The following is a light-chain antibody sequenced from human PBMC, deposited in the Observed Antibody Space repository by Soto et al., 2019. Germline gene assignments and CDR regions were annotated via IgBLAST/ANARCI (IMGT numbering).Light chain of an antibody. Sequence: DIVMTQSPDSLAVSLGERATINCESSQSVLYSSNNKNYLAWYQQKPGKAPKLLIYDASDLETGVPSRFSGSGSGTGFTFTISSLQPEDFATYYCQQYDSLPLTFGQGTRLEI. CDR1: QSVLYSSNNKNY. V-gene: IGKV4-1*01. J-gene: IGKJ5*01. CDR2: DAS. CDR3: QQYDSLPLT.